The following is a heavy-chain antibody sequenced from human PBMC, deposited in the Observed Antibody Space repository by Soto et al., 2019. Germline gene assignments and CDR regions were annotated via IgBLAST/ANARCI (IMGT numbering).Heavy chain of an antibody. J-gene: IGHJ5*02. CDR3: ARYFRSVQGPNWFDP. D-gene: IGHD3-3*01. V-gene: IGHV4-39*01. CDR2: FYYSGTT. CDR1: GGSLSRNNYY. Sequence: PSETLSLTCTVSGGSLSRNNYYWAWIRQPPGKGLEWIGTFYYSGTTYYNPSLRSRVSISGDTSKKQFSLNLSSMTAADTAVYYCARYFRSVQGPNWFDPWGQGTLVTVSS.